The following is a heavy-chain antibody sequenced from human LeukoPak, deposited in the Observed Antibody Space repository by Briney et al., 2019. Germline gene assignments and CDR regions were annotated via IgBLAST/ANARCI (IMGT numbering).Heavy chain of an antibody. CDR3: TTDRNMVTPNSYFCVMDV. V-gene: IGHV3-15*05. CDR2: IKSKTDRGTT. Sequence: GGSLRLSCAASGFTFNSAWLSWVRQGPGKGLEWVGRIKSKTDRGTTDYAAHVKGRFTISRDDSENTLYLQMNSLKTEDSAVYFCTTDRNMVTPNSYFCVMDVWGQGTTVSVSS. CDR1: GFTFNSAW. D-gene: IGHD2-21*02. J-gene: IGHJ6*02.